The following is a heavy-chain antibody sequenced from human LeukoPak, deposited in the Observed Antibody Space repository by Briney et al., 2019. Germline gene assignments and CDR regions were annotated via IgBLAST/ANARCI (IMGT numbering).Heavy chain of an antibody. CDR2: LYYGVST. CDR3: THSSGYYLPDAFDI. V-gene: IGHV3-53*01. Sequence: PGGSLRLSCAASGFTFSSYWMSWVRQAPGKGLEWVSVLYYGVSTFYKDSVKGRFTTSGDNFKNTVYLQMNSLRAEDTAVYYCTHSSGYYLPDAFDIWGQGTMVTVSS. CDR1: GFTFSSYW. J-gene: IGHJ3*02. D-gene: IGHD3-22*01.